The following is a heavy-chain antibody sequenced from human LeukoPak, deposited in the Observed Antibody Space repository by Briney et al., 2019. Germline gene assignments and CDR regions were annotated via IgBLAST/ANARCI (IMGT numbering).Heavy chain of an antibody. CDR2: IYYSGST. V-gene: IGHV4-30-4*01. CDR1: GGSISRGDYY. Sequence: PSETLSLTCTVSGGSISRGDYYWSWIRQPPGKGLEWIGYIYYSGSTDYNPSLKSRVTISVDTSKNQFSLKLSSVTAADTAVYYCARGKSKFDYWDQGTLVTVSS. J-gene: IGHJ4*02. CDR3: ARGKSKFDY.